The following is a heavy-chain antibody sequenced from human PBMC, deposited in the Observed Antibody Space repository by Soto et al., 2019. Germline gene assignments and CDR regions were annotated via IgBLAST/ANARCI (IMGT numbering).Heavy chain of an antibody. Sequence: QVQLQQWGAGLLKPSETLSLTCAVYGGSFSGYYWSWIRQPPGKGLEWIGEVNHSGSTNYNPSLKSRVTISVDTSKNQFSLKLSSVTAADTAVYYCARGPIRRGSISYKDGMDVWGQGTTVTVSS. J-gene: IGHJ6*02. V-gene: IGHV4-34*01. CDR2: VNHSGST. CDR3: ARGPIRRGSISYKDGMDV. CDR1: GGSFSGYY. D-gene: IGHD3-9*01.